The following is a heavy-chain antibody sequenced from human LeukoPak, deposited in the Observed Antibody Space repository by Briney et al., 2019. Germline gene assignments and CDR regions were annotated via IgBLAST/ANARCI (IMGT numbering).Heavy chain of an antibody. Sequence: SETLSLTCAVSGGSISSSNWWSWVRQPPGKGLEWMGEIYHSGSTNYNPSLKSRVTISVDKSKNQFSLKLSSVTAADTAVYYCAREFNGSSGYYLDYYFDYWGQGTLVTVSS. J-gene: IGHJ4*02. CDR1: GGSISSSNW. CDR3: AREFNGSSGYYLDYYFDY. CDR2: IYHSGST. D-gene: IGHD3-22*01. V-gene: IGHV4-4*02.